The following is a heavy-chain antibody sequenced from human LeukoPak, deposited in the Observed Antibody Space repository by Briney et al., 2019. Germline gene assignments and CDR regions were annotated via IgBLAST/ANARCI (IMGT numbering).Heavy chain of an antibody. J-gene: IGHJ4*02. CDR1: GYTLTELS. Sequence: ASVKVSCKVSGYTLTELSMHWVRQAPGKGLEWMGGFDPEDGETIYAQKFQGRVTMTEDTSTDTAYMELSSLRSEDTAVYYCVTSPLFSSGYYYRDYWGQGTLVTVSS. CDR3: VTSPLFSSGYYYRDY. CDR2: FDPEDGET. D-gene: IGHD3-22*01. V-gene: IGHV1-24*01.